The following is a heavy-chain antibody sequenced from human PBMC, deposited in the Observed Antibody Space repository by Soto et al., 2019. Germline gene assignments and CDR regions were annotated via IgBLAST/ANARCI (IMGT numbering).Heavy chain of an antibody. CDR2: ISRNGGST. D-gene: IGHD1-7*01. Sequence: GGSLRLSCSASGLTFSSYAMHWVRQAPGKGLEYVSAISRNGGSTYYADSVKGRFTISRENSKNSLYLQMSNLRAEDTAVYYCVKDRDPALNYDFDYWGQGTLVTVSS. J-gene: IGHJ4*01. CDR3: VKDRDPALNYDFDY. V-gene: IGHV3-64D*09. CDR1: GLTFSSYA.